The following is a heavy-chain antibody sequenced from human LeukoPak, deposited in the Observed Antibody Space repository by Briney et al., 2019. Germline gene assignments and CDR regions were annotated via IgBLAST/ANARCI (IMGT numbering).Heavy chain of an antibody. Sequence: GGSPRLSCAASGFTFEDHVMHWVRQAPGKGLEWVSSISWSGDRMGYADAVKGRFTISRDNAKNSLFLQMNSLRVEDTALYYCAKDLGGSATTVWGQGTLVTVSS. CDR3: AKDLGGSATTV. J-gene: IGHJ4*02. D-gene: IGHD2-2*01. CDR1: GFTFEDHV. V-gene: IGHV3-9*01. CDR2: ISWSGDRM.